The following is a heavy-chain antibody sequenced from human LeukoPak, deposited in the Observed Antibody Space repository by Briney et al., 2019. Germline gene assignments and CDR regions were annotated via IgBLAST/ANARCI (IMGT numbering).Heavy chain of an antibody. J-gene: IGHJ4*02. CDR1: GGSISSSSYY. CDR3: ARHAYYYDSSGYYYPFDY. CDR2: IYYSGST. V-gene: IGHV4-39*01. Sequence: SETLSLTCTVSGGSISSSSYYWCWIRQPPGKGLEWIGSIYYSGSTYYNPSLKSRVTISVDTSKNQFSLKLSSVTAADTAVYYCARHAYYYDSSGYYYPFDYWGQGTLVTVSS. D-gene: IGHD3-22*01.